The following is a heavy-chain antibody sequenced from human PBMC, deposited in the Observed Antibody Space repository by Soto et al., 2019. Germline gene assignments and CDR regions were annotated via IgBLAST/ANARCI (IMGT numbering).Heavy chain of an antibody. CDR2: IIPIFGTA. CDR1: GGTFSSYA. V-gene: IGHV1-69*06. D-gene: IGHD3-3*01. J-gene: IGHJ6*02. Sequence: KVSCKASGGTFSSYAISWVRQAPGQGLEWMGGIIPIFGTANYAQKFQGRVTITADKSTSTAYMELSSLRSEDTAVYYCAIVLRFLEWSYYGMDVWGQGTTVTVSS. CDR3: AIVLRFLEWSYYGMDV.